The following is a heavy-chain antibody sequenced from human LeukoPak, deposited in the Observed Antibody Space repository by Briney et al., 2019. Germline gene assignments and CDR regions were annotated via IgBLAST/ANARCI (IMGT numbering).Heavy chain of an antibody. Sequence: GGSLRLSCAASGFTFSSYGMHWVRQAPGKGLEWVAVIWYDGSNKYYADSVKGRFTISRDNSKNRLYLQMNSLRAEDTAVYYCARDNEYDFWSGYYRSTYYYYGMDVWGQGTTVTVSS. CDR1: GFTFSSYG. CDR2: IWYDGSNK. D-gene: IGHD3-3*01. CDR3: ARDNEYDFWSGYYRSTYYYYGMDV. V-gene: IGHV3-33*01. J-gene: IGHJ6*02.